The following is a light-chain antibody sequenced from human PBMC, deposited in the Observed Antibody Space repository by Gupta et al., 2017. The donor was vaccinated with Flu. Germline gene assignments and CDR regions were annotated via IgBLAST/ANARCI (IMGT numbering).Light chain of an antibody. CDR1: QSVSSY. CDR2: DAS. CDR3: QQRSNWPPWT. Sequence: ATLSLSPGERATLSCRASQSVSSYLAWYHQKPGQAPRLLIYDASNRATGIPARFSGSGSGTDFTLTISSLEPEDFAVYYCQQRSNWPPWTFGQGTKVEIK. V-gene: IGKV3-11*01. J-gene: IGKJ1*01.